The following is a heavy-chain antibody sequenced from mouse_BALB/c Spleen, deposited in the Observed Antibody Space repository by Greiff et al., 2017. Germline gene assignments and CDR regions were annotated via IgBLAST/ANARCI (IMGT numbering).Heavy chain of an antibody. V-gene: IGHV14-3*02. J-gene: IGHJ1*01. D-gene: IGHD1-1*01. CDR1: GFNIKDTY. Sequence: EVKLMESGAELVKPGASVKLSCTASGFNIKDTYMHWVKQRPEQGLEWIGRIDPANGNTKYDPKFQGEATITADTSSNTAYLQLSSLTSEDTAVYYGARWRYYGSSYYGYFGVWGAGTTVTVSS. CDR2: IDPANGNT. CDR3: ARWRYYGSSYYGYFGV.